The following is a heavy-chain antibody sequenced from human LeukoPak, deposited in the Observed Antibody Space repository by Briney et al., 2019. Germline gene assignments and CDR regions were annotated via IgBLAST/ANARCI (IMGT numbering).Heavy chain of an antibody. V-gene: IGHV3-33*08. CDR1: GFTFSSYA. D-gene: IGHD6-13*01. Sequence: PGGSLRLSCAASGFTFSSYATHWVRQAPGKGLEWVAVIWYDGSNKYYADSVKGRFTISRDNSKNTLYLQMNSLRAEDTAVYYCARDGAAAGPFDYWGQGTLVTVSS. J-gene: IGHJ4*02. CDR3: ARDGAAAGPFDY. CDR2: IWYDGSNK.